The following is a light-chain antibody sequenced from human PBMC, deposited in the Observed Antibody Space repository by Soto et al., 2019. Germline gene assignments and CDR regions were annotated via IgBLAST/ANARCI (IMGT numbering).Light chain of an antibody. CDR1: SSNIENNF. CDR2: DNN. CDR3: GTWDSSLTAGV. V-gene: IGLV1-51*01. Sequence: QSVLTQPPSVSAAPGQTGTISCSGSSSNIENNFVSWYQQFPGTAPKLVIFDNNLRPSEIPGRFSGSKSGTSATLAITGLQTGDEAHYYCGTWDSSLTAGVFGGGTKLTVL. J-gene: IGLJ2*01.